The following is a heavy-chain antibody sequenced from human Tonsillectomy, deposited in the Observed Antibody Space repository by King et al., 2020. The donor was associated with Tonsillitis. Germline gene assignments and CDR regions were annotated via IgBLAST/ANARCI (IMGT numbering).Heavy chain of an antibody. CDR1: GYSISIGYY. D-gene: IGHD1-1*01. V-gene: IGHV4-38-2*02. CDR3: ARKGGIQDPFDA. CDR2: IFPSGAT. J-gene: IGHJ3*01. Sequence: QLQESGPGLVKPSETLSLTCSVSGYSISIGYYWGWIRQPPGKGLECIGSIFPSGATYNNPSLRSRVTISVDTSKNQFCLKLRAGTAADTAVYYCARKGGIQDPFDAWGQGTTVTVSS.